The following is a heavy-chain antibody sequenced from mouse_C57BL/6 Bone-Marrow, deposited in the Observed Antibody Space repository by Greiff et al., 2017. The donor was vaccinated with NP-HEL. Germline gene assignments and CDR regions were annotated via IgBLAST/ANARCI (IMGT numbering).Heavy chain of an antibody. CDR2: INPNNGGT. D-gene: IGHD2-4*01. Sequence: EVQLQQSGPELVKPGASVKISCKASGYTFTDYYMNWVKQSHGKSLEWIGDINPNNGGTSYNQKFKGKATLTVDKSSSTAYMELRSLTSEDSAVYYCARFDYDYDEFAYWGQGTLVTVSA. CDR1: GYTFTDYY. J-gene: IGHJ3*01. V-gene: IGHV1-26*01. CDR3: ARFDYDYDEFAY.